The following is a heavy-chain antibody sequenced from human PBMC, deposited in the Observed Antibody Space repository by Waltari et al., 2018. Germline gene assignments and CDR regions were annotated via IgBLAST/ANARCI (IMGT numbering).Heavy chain of an antibody. CDR1: GFTFSSYN. D-gene: IGHD4-17*01. CDR3: ARDHEYGGKADY. Sequence: EVQLVESGGGVVKPGGSLRLSCAASGFTFSSYNMHWVRQAPGKGLEWVSIISYSSSYIYYADSVKGRFTVSRDNAKNSLFLQMNSLRAEDTAVYYCARDHEYGGKADYWGQGTLVTVSS. CDR2: ISYSSSYI. J-gene: IGHJ4*02. V-gene: IGHV3-21*01.